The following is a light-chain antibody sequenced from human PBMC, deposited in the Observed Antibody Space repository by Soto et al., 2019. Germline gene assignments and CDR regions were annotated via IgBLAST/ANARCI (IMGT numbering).Light chain of an antibody. J-gene: IGLJ1*01. Sequence: QSVLTQPASVSGSPGQSITISCTGTSSDVGGYNYVSWYQQHPGKAPRLLIHGVTTRPSGISGRFSASKSGLTASLTISGLQPEDEADYYCSSFTSNRIYVFGPGTKLTVL. CDR3: SSFTSNRIYV. CDR2: GVT. CDR1: SSDVGGYNY. V-gene: IGLV2-14*01.